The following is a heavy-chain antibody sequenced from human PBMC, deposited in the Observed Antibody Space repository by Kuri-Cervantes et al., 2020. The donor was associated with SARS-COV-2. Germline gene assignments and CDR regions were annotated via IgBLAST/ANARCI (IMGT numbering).Heavy chain of an antibody. CDR3: ARDLGYCFKQYWYFDL. CDR1: GFTFRTYA. Sequence: GESLKILCPGSGFTFRTYAMSRVRQAPGKGLEWVSAISGSGANTYYAASVKGRFNISRDNSQNTLYMQMNSLRAEDTAMYYCARDLGYCFKQYWYFDLWGRGTLVTVSS. CDR2: ISGSGANT. V-gene: IGHV3-23*01. D-gene: IGHD1-26*01. J-gene: IGHJ2*01.